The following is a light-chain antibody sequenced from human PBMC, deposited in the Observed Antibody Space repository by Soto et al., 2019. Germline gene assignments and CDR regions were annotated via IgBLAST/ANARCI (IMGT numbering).Light chain of an antibody. J-gene: IGLJ2*01. CDR3: GTWDNRNAGGV. Sequence: QSVLTQPPSVSAAPGQKVTISCSGSRSNIGNNYVSWYQHLPGTAPKLLIYENNKRPSGIPDRFSGSKYGSSATLDISGLQTGDEADYYCGTWDNRNAGGVFGGGTKLTVL. CDR2: ENN. V-gene: IGLV1-51*02. CDR1: RSNIGNNY.